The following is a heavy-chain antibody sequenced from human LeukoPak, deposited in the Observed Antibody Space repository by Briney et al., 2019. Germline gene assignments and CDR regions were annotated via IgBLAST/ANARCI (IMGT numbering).Heavy chain of an antibody. CDR2: ISGSGDST. Sequence: QSGGPLRLSCAASGFTVSTNYMSWVRQAPGKGLEWVSGISGSGDSTFYADSVKGRFTISRDNSRNTLYLQMSSLRPEDTAVYYCTKWSGFGDDWGQGTLVTVSS. J-gene: IGHJ4*02. D-gene: IGHD3-10*01. CDR1: GFTVSTNY. CDR3: TKWSGFGDD. V-gene: IGHV3-23*01.